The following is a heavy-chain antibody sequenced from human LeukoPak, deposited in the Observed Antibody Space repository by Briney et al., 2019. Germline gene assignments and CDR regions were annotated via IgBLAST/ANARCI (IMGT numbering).Heavy chain of an antibody. CDR2: ISGSGGST. CDR1: GFTFSSYA. D-gene: IGHD3-3*01. CDR3: AKDRRRAIFGVVIIQYYFDY. Sequence: QPGGSLRLSCAASGFTFSSYAMSWVRQAPGKGLEWVSAISGSGGSTYYADSVKGRFTISRDNSKNTLYLQMNSLRAEDTAVYYCAKDRRRAIFGVVIIQYYFDYWGQGTLVTVSS. J-gene: IGHJ4*02. V-gene: IGHV3-23*01.